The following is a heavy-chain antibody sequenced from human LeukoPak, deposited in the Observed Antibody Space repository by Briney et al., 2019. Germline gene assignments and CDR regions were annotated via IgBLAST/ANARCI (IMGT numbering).Heavy chain of an antibody. CDR3: ARDRRVTSCYLGRFCPYYYYMDV. Sequence: GGSLRLSCAASGFTVSSNYMSWVRQAPGKGLEWVSVIYSGGSTYYADSVKGRFTISRDNSKNTLYLQMNSLRAEDTAVYYCARDRRVTSCYLGRFCPYYYYMDVWGQGTTVTVSS. V-gene: IGHV3-53*01. CDR2: IYSGGST. J-gene: IGHJ6*03. D-gene: IGHD2-2*01. CDR1: GFTVSSNY.